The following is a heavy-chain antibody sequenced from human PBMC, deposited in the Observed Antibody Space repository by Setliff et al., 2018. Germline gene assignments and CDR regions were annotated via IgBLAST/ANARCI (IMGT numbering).Heavy chain of an antibody. D-gene: IGHD3-3*01. CDR3: ARMSGFQSIDV. CDR1: GGSISSSDYY. Sequence: SETLSLTCTVSGGSISSSDYYWVWIRQPPGKGLEWIATVYHRGSTDYKPSLKSRATISVDTSKNQFSLSLTSVTAADTAVYYSARMSGFQSIDVWGKGTTVTVSS. CDR2: VYHRGST. J-gene: IGHJ6*03. V-gene: IGHV4-39*07.